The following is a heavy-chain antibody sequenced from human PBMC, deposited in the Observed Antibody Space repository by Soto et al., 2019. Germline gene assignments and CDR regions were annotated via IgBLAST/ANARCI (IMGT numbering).Heavy chain of an antibody. CDR3: ASWTTVTTERFDAFDI. CDR2: TYYRSKWYN. Sequence: SQTLSLTCAISGDSVSTNSATWDWIRQSPSRGLEWLGRTYYRSKWYNDYAVSVKSRITINPDTSKNQFSLQLNSVTPEDTAVYYCASWTTVTTERFDAFDIWGQGTMVTV. D-gene: IGHD4-17*01. CDR1: GDSVSTNSAT. V-gene: IGHV6-1*01. J-gene: IGHJ3*02.